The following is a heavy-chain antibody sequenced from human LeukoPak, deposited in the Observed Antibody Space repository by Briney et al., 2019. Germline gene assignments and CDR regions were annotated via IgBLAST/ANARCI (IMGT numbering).Heavy chain of an antibody. Sequence: ASVKVSCKASGYTFTGYYMHWVXQAPGQGLXXXXXXXXXXXXXSYAQKFQGRVTMTRDTSTSTVYMELSSLRSEDTAVYYCARGLGYSSSLKPMGFYYYGMDVWGQGTTVTVSS. CDR3: ARGLGYSSSLKPMGFYYYGMDV. D-gene: IGHD6-13*01. J-gene: IGHJ6*02. CDR1: GYTFTGYY. CDR2: XXXXXXXX. V-gene: IGHV1-46*01.